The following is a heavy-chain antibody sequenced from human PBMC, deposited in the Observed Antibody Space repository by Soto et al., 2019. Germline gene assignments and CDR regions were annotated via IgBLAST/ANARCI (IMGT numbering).Heavy chain of an antibody. V-gene: IGHV1-69*13. CDR2: IIPIFGTA. Sequence: ASVKVSCKASGGTFSSYAISWVRQAPGQGLEWVGGIIPIFGTANYAQKFQGRVTITADESTSTAYMELSSLRSEDTAVYYCASLGSIAALPYYYGMDVWGQGTTVTVSS. D-gene: IGHD6-6*01. J-gene: IGHJ6*02. CDR1: GGTFSSYA. CDR3: ASLGSIAALPYYYGMDV.